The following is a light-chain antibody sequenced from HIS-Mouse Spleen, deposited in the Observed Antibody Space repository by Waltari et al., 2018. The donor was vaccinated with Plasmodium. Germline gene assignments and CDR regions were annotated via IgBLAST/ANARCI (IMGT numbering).Light chain of an antibody. CDR3: QQYNNWSFT. V-gene: IGKV3-15*01. J-gene: IGKJ3*01. Sequence: ILLPQSPAPLSVSPGERATPSRRASQSFSSNLAWYQQKPGQAPRLLIYGASTKATGIPARFSGSGSGTEFTLTISSLQSEDFAVYYCQQYNNWSFTFGPGTKVDIK. CDR2: GAS. CDR1: QSFSSN.